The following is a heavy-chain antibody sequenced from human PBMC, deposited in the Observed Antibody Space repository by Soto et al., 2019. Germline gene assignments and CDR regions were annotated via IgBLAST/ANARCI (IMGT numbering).Heavy chain of an antibody. Sequence: EVQLVECGGGLVQPGGSLRLSCVASGFTFSDYWMHWVRQAPGKGLVWVSRIKFDGGITSHADSVKGRFTISRDNARNTVHLQMNSLRAEDTGVYYCARGIRNYYGVDVWVQGTTVTVSS. CDR1: GFTFSDYW. CDR2: IKFDGGIT. V-gene: IGHV3-74*01. J-gene: IGHJ6*02. CDR3: ARGIRNYYGVDV.